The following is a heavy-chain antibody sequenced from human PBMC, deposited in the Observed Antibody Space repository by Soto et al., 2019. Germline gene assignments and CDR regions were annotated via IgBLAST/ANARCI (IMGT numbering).Heavy chain of an antibody. CDR3: AKPLYDDVMVTYGMDV. D-gene: IGHD3-16*01. J-gene: IGHJ6*02. CDR1: GFTFSIYA. CDR2: ISTSGDKT. V-gene: IGHV3-23*01. Sequence: LRLSCAASGFTFSIYAISWVRQAPGKGLEWLSAISTSGDKTYYADSVEGRFTISRDNSKNTLYLQMNSLRVDDTAVYYCAKPLYDDVMVTYGMDVWGQGTTVTVSS.